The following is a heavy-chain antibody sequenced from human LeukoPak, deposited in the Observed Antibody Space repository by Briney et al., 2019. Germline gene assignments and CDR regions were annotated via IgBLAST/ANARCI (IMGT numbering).Heavy chain of an antibody. CDR3: ARMPRRGGWSPVPGRDY. J-gene: IGHJ4*02. CDR1: GYTFTNYT. D-gene: IGHD6-19*01. Sequence: GASVKVSCKASGYTFTNYTMHWVRQAPGQRLEWMGWINAGNGNTKHSQKFQGRVTITRDTSANTAYMELSSLRSEDTAVYYCARMPRRGGWSPVPGRDYWGQGTLVTVSS. V-gene: IGHV1-3*01. CDR2: INAGNGNT.